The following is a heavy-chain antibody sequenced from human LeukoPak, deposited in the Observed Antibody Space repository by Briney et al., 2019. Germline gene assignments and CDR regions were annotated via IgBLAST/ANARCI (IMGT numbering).Heavy chain of an antibody. CDR2: INPSGGST. CDR3: ARARTMVTGHYYYGMDV. V-gene: IGHV1-46*01. CDR1: GYTFTSYY. Sequence: ASVKVSCKASGYTFTSYYMHWVRQATGQGLEWMGIINPSGGSTSYAQKFQGRVTMTRDTSTSTVYMELSSLRSEDTAVYYCARARTMVTGHYYYGMDVWGQGTTVTVSS. J-gene: IGHJ6*02. D-gene: IGHD5-18*01.